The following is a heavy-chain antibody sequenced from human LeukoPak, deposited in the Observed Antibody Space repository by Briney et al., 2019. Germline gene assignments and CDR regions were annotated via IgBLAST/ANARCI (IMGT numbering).Heavy chain of an antibody. V-gene: IGHV4-39*01. CDR1: DGSISSTSYS. CDR2: IYYSGNT. Sequence: PSETLSLTCTVSDGSISSTSYSWGWIRQSPGTGLEWIGSIYYSGNTYYNPSLKSRVTISVDTSKNQFSLKVTSVTVADTAIYYCARHFQALTMFGVVLFYFDSLGLGTLVTVSS. CDR3: ARHFQALTMFGVVLFYFDS. J-gene: IGHJ4*02. D-gene: IGHD3-3*01.